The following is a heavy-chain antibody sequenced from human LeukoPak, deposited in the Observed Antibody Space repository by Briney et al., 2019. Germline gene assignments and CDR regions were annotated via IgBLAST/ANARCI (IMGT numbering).Heavy chain of an antibody. V-gene: IGHV3-48*03. J-gene: IGHJ4*02. CDR1: GFTFSNYE. Sequence: GGSLRPSCAASGFTFSNYEMNWIRQAPGKGLEWVSYISSSGTIIHFADSVKGRFTISRDNAKNSLYLQMNSLRAEDTAVYYCASFPSILSLDTRVPLYWGQGTLVTVSS. CDR3: ASFPSILSLDTRVPLY. CDR2: ISSSGTII. D-gene: IGHD3-10*01.